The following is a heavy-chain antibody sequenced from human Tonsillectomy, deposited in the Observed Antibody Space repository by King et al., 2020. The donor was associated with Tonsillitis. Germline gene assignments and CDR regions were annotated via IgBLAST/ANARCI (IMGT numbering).Heavy chain of an antibody. V-gene: IGHV3-33*05. CDR1: GFTFSAYG. D-gene: IGHD3-22*01. J-gene: IGHJ4*02. Sequence: VQLVESGGGVVQPGRSLRLSCAASGFTFSAYGMHWVRQAPGKGLERVVLISHDGSNTYYVDSVKGRFTISRDNSKDTLYLQMTSLRAEDTAVYYCSRDGHYYSIDYWGQGTLVTVSS. CDR3: SRDGHYYSIDY. CDR2: ISHDGSNT.